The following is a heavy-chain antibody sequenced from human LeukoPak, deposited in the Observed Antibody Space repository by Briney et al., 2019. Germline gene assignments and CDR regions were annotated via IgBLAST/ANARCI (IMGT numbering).Heavy chain of an antibody. CDR1: GFTFDDYA. CDR3: AKVIYYGSGSPWDY. J-gene: IGHJ4*02. Sequence: QPGGSLRLSCAASGFTFDDYAMHWVRRAPGKVLEWVSGISWNSGSIGYADSVKGRFTISRDNSKNTLYLQMNSLRAEDTAVYYCAKVIYYGSGSPWDYWGQGTLVTVSS. V-gene: IGHV3-9*01. D-gene: IGHD3-10*01. CDR2: ISWNSGSI.